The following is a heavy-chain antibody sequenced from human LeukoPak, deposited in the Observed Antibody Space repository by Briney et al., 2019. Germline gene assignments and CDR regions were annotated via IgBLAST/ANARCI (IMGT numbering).Heavy chain of an antibody. CDR3: ARDPGYGSGPPHAFDI. CDR2: IIPILGIA. Sequence: GASVKVSCKASGGTFSSYAISWVRQAPGQGLEWMGRIIPILGIANCAQKFQGRVTITADKSTSTAYMELSSLRSEDTAVYYCARDPGYGSGPPHAFDIWGQGTMVTVSS. CDR1: GGTFSSYA. V-gene: IGHV1-69*04. D-gene: IGHD3-10*01. J-gene: IGHJ3*02.